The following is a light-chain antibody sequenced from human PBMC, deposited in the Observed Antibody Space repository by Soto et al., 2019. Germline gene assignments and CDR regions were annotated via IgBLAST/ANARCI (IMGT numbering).Light chain of an antibody. Sequence: QSVLTQPPSASGTPGQRVIISCSGSSSNIASNTVNWYQHLPAAAPKLLIYGDDQRPSGVPDRFSGSKSGTSASLAISGLQSEDEADYYCAAWDDSLSGVLFGGGTQLTVL. V-gene: IGLV1-44*01. CDR2: GDD. CDR3: AAWDDSLSGVL. J-gene: IGLJ2*01. CDR1: SSNIASNT.